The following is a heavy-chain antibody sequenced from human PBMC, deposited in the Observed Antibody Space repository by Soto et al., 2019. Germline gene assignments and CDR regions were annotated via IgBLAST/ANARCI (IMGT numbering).Heavy chain of an antibody. J-gene: IGHJ4*02. D-gene: IGHD2-21*02. CDR3: ARGGDPDY. CDR1: GFTFNYYW. CDR2: IQSDGSSP. Sequence: EVQLVESGGGLVQPGGSLRLSCVASGFTFNYYWMHWVRQAPGKGLVWVSRIQSDGSSPDYVDSVKGRFTISRDNAKNTLYLQMNNLRAEDAAVYYCARGGDPDYWGQGTLVPVSS. V-gene: IGHV3-74*01.